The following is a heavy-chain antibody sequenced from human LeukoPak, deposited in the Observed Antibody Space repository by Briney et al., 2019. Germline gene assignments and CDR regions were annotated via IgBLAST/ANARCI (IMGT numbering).Heavy chain of an antibody. CDR1: GFTVSSNY. Sequence: PGGSLRLSCAASGFTVSSNYMSWVRQAPGKGLEWVSVIYSGGSTYYADSVKGRFTISRDNSKNTLYLQMNRLRAEDTAVYYCARDQGVRGRTGFDYWGQGTLVTVSS. D-gene: IGHD3-10*01. V-gene: IGHV3-66*01. CDR3: ARDQGVRGRTGFDY. CDR2: IYSGGST. J-gene: IGHJ4*02.